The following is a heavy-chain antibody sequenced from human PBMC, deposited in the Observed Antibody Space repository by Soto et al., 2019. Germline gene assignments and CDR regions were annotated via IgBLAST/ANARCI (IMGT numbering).Heavy chain of an antibody. CDR3: ARDRPSQDWYFDL. CDR2: IIPLFGTS. V-gene: IGHV1-69*06. Sequence: QVQLVQSGAEVKMPGSSVKVSCKVSGGTFISYAISWVRQAPGQGLEWVGGIIPLFGTSTSAQKFQDRVTITADRSTCTAYLELRSLTSEDTAVYYCARDRPSQDWYFDLWGRGTLVTVSS. CDR1: GGTFISYA. J-gene: IGHJ2*01.